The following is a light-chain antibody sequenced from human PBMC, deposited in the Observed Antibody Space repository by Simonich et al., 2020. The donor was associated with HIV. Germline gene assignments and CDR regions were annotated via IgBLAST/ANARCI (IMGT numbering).Light chain of an antibody. CDR3: QQYYSTPFT. J-gene: IGKJ3*01. CDR2: WAS. CDR1: QRVLYSAHNKNY. V-gene: IGKV4-1*01. Sequence: DTVMTQSPDTLAVSLGERATINCKSSQRVLYSAHNKNYLAWDQQKPGQPPKLLIYWASTRESGVPDRFSGSGSGTDFTLTISSLQAEDVAVYYCQQYYSTPFTFGPGTKVDIK.